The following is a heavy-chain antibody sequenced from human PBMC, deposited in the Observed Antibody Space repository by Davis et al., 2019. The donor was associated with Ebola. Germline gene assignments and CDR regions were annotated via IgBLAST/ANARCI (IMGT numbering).Heavy chain of an antibody. D-gene: IGHD1-26*01. Sequence: ASVKVSCKASGYTFSSYGISWVRQAPGQGLEWMGWISAYNGNTAYAQILQGRVTMTTDTSTGTAYMELRSLRSDDTAVYFCARTSIVGTTTTASDLWGQGTLVTVSS. CDR1: GYTFSSYG. CDR3: ARTSIVGTTTTASDL. J-gene: IGHJ3*01. V-gene: IGHV1-18*01. CDR2: ISAYNGNT.